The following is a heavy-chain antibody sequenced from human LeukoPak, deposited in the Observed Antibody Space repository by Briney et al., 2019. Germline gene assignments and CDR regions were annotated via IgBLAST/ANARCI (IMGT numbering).Heavy chain of an antibody. CDR1: GGSFSGYY. CDR3: ARGVYYDSSASLGMDV. Sequence: PSETLSLTCAVYGGSFSGYYWSWIRQPPGKGLEWIGEINHSGSTNYNPSLKSRVTISVDTSKNQFSLKLSSVTAADTAVYYCARGVYYDSSASLGMDVWGQGTTVTVSS. D-gene: IGHD3-22*01. V-gene: IGHV4-34*01. J-gene: IGHJ6*02. CDR2: INHSGST.